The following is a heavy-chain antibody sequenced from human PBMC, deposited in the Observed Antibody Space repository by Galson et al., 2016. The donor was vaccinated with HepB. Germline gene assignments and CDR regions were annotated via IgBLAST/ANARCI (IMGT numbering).Heavy chain of an antibody. CDR3: AGGSTSWSLFDY. CDR1: GDTFSNYP. V-gene: IGHV1-69*13. D-gene: IGHD6-13*01. J-gene: IGHJ4*02. Sequence: SVKVSCKASGDTFSNYPINWVRQAPGQGLEWMGGIIPIFNRPKYAQRFQDRVTITADASTSTIYMELSSLRSEDTAMYYCAGGSTSWSLFDYWGLGTLVTVSS. CDR2: IIPIFNRP.